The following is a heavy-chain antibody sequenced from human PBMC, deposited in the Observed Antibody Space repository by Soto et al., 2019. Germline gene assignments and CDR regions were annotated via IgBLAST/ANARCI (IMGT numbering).Heavy chain of an antibody. CDR3: VKVLARGVGVPRFYFDS. D-gene: IGHD2-2*01. CDR2: INADGTST. Sequence: PGGSLRLSCAASGFTFSNSWMHWVRQFSGKGLEWVSRINADGTSTSYADAVKGRFTISRDNAKNTLSLHVNRLRAEDTAVYYCVKVLARGVGVPRFYFDSWGQGALVTVSS. CDR1: GFTFSNSW. V-gene: IGHV3-74*01. J-gene: IGHJ4*02.